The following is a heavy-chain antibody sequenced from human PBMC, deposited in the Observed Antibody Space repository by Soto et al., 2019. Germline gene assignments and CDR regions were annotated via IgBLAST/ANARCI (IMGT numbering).Heavy chain of an antibody. D-gene: IGHD4-17*01. V-gene: IGHV4-59*08. CDR1: GGSISSYC. J-gene: IGHJ6*03. CDR3: ARSYGDYPSSYYYYYMDV. CDR2: IYYSGST. Sequence: PSETLSLTCTVSGGSISSYCWSWIRQPPGKGLEWIGYIYYSGSTNYNPSLKSRVTISVDTSKNQFSLKLSSVTAADTAVYYCARSYGDYPSSYYYYYMDVWGKGTTVIVSS.